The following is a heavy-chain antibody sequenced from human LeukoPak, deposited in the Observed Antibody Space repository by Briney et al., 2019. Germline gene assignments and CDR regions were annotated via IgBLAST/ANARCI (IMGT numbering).Heavy chain of an antibody. D-gene: IGHD2-2*01. CDR2: INPNSGDT. CDR1: GYTFTGYH. V-gene: IGHV1-2*06. CDR3: ARDYCSSTSCLLDY. J-gene: IGHJ4*02. Sequence: GASVKVSCKTSGYTFTGYHMHWVQQAPGQGLEWMGRINPNSGDTNYAQKFQGRVTMTRDTSISTAYMELSRLTSDDTAMYYCARDYCSSTSCLLDYWGQGTLVTVSS.